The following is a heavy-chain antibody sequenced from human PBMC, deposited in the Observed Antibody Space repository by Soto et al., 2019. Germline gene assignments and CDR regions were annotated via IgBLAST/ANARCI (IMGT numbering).Heavy chain of an antibody. J-gene: IGHJ3*02. CDR2: SIPTFGTT. Sequence: QVQLVQSGAEVKRPGSSVKVSCKTSGGLLSSYAISWVRQAPGQGLEWMGGSIPTFGTTVYAQNFQGRVSITVERSTGTAYLDLRALRSQDTAVYYCARGITDYYAGTGPSCDDAFDSWGQGTMVTVSS. CDR3: ARGITDYYAGTGPSCDDAFDS. CDR1: GGLLSSYA. D-gene: IGHD2-2*01. V-gene: IGHV1-69*06.